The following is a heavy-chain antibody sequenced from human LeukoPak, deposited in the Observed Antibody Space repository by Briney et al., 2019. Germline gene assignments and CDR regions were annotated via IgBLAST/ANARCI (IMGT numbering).Heavy chain of an antibody. Sequence: SVKVSCKAAGGTFSSYAISWVRQAPGQGLEWMGGIIPIFGTANYAQKFQGRVTITADKSTSTAYMELSSLRSEDTAVYYCASSVQLGRLFDYWGQGTLVTVSS. V-gene: IGHV1-69*06. CDR3: ASSVQLGRLFDY. J-gene: IGHJ4*02. CDR1: GGTFSSYA. CDR2: IIPIFGTA. D-gene: IGHD6-6*01.